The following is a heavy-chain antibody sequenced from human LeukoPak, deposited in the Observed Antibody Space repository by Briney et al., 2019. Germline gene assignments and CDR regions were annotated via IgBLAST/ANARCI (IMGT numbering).Heavy chain of an antibody. D-gene: IGHD3-10*01. Sequence: GGALRLSCAASGFTFSNYWMTWVRQSPGKGLEWVAIIKQDGSDKYYVDSVKGRFTISRDNAKNSLYLQMSSLRDEDTAVYYCARGEILSPYYDGAGSYFSDYWGQGTLVTVSS. CDR2: IKQDGSDK. J-gene: IGHJ4*02. V-gene: IGHV3-7*01. CDR3: ARGEILSPYYDGAGSYFSDY. CDR1: GFTFSNYW.